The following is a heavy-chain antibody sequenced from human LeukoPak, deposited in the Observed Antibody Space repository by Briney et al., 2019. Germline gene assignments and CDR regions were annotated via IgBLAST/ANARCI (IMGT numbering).Heavy chain of an antibody. CDR2: ISAYNGNT. J-gene: IGHJ4*02. CDR3: ARSSTIFGVVIIQSYFDY. Sequence: GASVKVSCKASGYTFTSYGISWVRQAPGQGLEWMGWISAYNGNTNYAQKFQGRVTMTRDTSISTAYMELSRLRSDDTAVYYCARSSTIFGVVIIQSYFDYWGQGTLVTVSS. CDR1: GYTFTSYG. V-gene: IGHV1-18*01. D-gene: IGHD3-3*01.